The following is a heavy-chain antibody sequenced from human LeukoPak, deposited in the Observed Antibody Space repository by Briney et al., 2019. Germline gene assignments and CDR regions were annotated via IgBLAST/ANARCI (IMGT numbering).Heavy chain of an antibody. D-gene: IGHD6-19*01. J-gene: IGHJ4*02. Sequence: GGSLRLSCAASGFTFSTFAMIWVRQPPGKGLEWVSAISGSGGSTYYADSVKGRFTISRDNSKNTLYLQMNSLRAEDTAVYYCAKDLLRSYSSGGFDYWGQGTLVTVSS. CDR3: AKDLLRSYSSGGFDY. V-gene: IGHV3-23*01. CDR1: GFTFSTFA. CDR2: ISGSGGST.